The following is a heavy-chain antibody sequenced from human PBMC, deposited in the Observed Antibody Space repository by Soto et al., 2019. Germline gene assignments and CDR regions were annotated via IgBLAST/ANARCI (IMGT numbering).Heavy chain of an antibody. V-gene: IGHV3-48*02. CDR3: ARGPRDSSGYYNWFDP. D-gene: IGHD3-22*01. CDR1: GFPFSRHS. J-gene: IGHJ5*02. Sequence: GGALRLSCAASGFPFSRHSMNWVRQAPGKGLEWISYISSSSSTIYYADSVKGRFTISRDNAKNSLYLQMNSLRDEDTAVFYCARGPRDSSGYYNWFDPWGQGTPVTVSS. CDR2: ISSSSSTI.